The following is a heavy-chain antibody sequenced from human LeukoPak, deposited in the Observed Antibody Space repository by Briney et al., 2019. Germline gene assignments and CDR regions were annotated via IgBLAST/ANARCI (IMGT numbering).Heavy chain of an antibody. CDR2: IRYDGSNK. V-gene: IGHV3-33*01. CDR3: ARDSALWFGGLHWFDP. CDR1: GFTFSSYG. Sequence: GGSLRLSCAASGFTFSSYGMHWVRQAPGKGLEWVAVIRYDGSNKYYADSVKGRFTISRDNSKNTLYLQMNSLRAEDTAVYYCARDSALWFGGLHWFDPWGQGTLVTVSS. J-gene: IGHJ5*02. D-gene: IGHD3-10*01.